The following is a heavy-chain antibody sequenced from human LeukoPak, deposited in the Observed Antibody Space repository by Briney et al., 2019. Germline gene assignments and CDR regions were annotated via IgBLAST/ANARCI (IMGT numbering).Heavy chain of an antibody. CDR1: GYTFTSYY. CDR2: INPSGGST. CDR3: ARVLEEGAIDY. Sequence: ASVKASCKASGYTFTSYYMHWVRQAPGQGLEWMGIINPSGGSTSYAQKFQGRVTMTRDTSTSTVYMELSSLRSEDTAVYYCARVLEEGAIDYWGQGTLVTVSS. V-gene: IGHV1-46*01. J-gene: IGHJ4*02. D-gene: IGHD1-26*01.